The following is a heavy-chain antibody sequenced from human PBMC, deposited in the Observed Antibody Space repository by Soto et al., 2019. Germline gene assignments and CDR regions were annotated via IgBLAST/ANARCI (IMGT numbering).Heavy chain of an antibody. CDR2: IYHSGST. CDR1: GGSISSGGYS. Sequence: QLQLQESGSGLVKPSQTLSLTCAVSGGSISSGGYSWSWIRQPPGKGLEWIGYIYHSGSTYYNPSPKGRVTISVDMYKNQFSLKLISVTAADSAVYYCAGVRGPDCGGECYPPTPNWFDPWGQGTLVTVSS. CDR3: AGVRGPDCGGECYPPTPNWFDP. D-gene: IGHD2-21*01. J-gene: IGHJ5*02. V-gene: IGHV4-30-2*01.